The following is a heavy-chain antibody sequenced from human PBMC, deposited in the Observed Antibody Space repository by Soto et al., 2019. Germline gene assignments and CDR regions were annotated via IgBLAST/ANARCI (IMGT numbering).Heavy chain of an antibody. D-gene: IGHD4-17*01. CDR1: GGTFSSYA. J-gene: IGHJ3*02. Sequence: GASVKVSCKASGGTFSSYAISWVRQAPGQGLEWMGGIIPIFGTANYAQKSQGRVTITADESTSTAYMELSSLRSEDTAVYYCARGRTTVTTDDAFDIWGQGTMVTVSS. CDR2: IIPIFGTA. CDR3: ARGRTTVTTDDAFDI. V-gene: IGHV1-69*13.